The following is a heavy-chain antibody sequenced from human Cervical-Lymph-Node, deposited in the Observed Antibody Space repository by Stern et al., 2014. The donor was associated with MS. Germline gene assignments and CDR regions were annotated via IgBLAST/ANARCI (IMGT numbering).Heavy chain of an antibody. Sequence: VQLVESGPGLVKPSQTLSLTCTLSGGSVSSGSSYWSWIRQPAGKGPEWIGRIHPSGNAFYTPSLKSRVTISLDTSKNQIPLKLNSVTAADTAVYYCASGYRFFESWGQGTLVTVSS. D-gene: IGHD5-18*01. CDR1: GGSVSSGSSY. CDR3: ASGYRFFES. J-gene: IGHJ4*02. CDR2: IHPSGNA. V-gene: IGHV4-61*02.